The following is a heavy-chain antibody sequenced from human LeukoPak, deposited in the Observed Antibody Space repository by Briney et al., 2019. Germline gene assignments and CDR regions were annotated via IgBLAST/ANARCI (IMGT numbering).Heavy chain of an antibody. V-gene: IGHV3-21*01. D-gene: IGHD1-26*01. CDR1: GFTFSSYA. J-gene: IGHJ4*02. Sequence: GGSLRLSCAASGFTFSSYAMSWVRQAPRKGLEWVSSISSSSSYIHYADSVKGRFTISRDNAKNSLYLQMNSLRAEDTAVYYCARESRRVGEGDFDYWGQGTLVTVSS. CDR2: ISSSSSYI. CDR3: ARESRRVGEGDFDY.